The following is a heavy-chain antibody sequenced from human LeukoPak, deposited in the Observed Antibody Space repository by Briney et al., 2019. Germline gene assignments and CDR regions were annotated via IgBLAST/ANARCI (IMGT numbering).Heavy chain of an antibody. Sequence: AGGSLRLSCAASGFTFSSYSMNWVRQAPGKGLEWVSYISSSSSTIYYADSVKGRFTISRDNAKNSLYLQMNSLRAEDTALYYCAKSQGPEWELPYYFDYWGQGTLVTVSS. V-gene: IGHV3-48*04. J-gene: IGHJ4*02. CDR1: GFTFSSYS. D-gene: IGHD1-26*01. CDR3: AKSQGPEWELPYYFDY. CDR2: ISSSSSTI.